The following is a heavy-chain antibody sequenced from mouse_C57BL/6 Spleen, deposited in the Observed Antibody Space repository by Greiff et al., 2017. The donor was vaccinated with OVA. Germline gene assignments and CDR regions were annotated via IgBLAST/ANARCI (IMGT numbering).Heavy chain of an antibody. CDR1: GYAFSSSW. CDR2: IYPGDGDT. J-gene: IGHJ4*01. D-gene: IGHD2-1*01. CDR3: ARLGIYYGNYDAMDY. Sequence: VQLQQSGPELVKPGASVKISCKASGYAFSSSWMNWVKQRPGKGLEWIGRIYPGDGDTNYNGKFKGKATLTADKSSSTAYMQLSSLTSEDSAVYFCARLGIYYGNYDAMDYWGQGTSVTVSS. V-gene: IGHV1-82*01.